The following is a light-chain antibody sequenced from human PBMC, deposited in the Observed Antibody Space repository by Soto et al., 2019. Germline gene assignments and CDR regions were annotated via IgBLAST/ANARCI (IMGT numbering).Light chain of an antibody. J-gene: IGKJ2*01. CDR2: RAS. Sequence: AIRMTQSPSSFSASTGDRVTITCRATQGISNYLAWYQQKPGKAPKLLIYRASVLESGVPSRFIGGGSGTNFSLTISYLQSEDFATYYCQQHNSFPQTFGQGTKLEIK. V-gene: IGKV1-8*01. CDR3: QQHNSFPQT. CDR1: QGISNY.